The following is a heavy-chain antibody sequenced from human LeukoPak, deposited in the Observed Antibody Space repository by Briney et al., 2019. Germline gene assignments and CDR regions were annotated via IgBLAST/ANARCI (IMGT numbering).Heavy chain of an antibody. CDR2: INHSGST. CDR1: GGSFSGYY. Sequence: SETLSLTCAVYGGSFSGYYWSWIRQPPGKGLEWIGEINHSGSTNYNPSLKSRVTISVDTSKNQFSLKLSSVTAADTAVYYCATVSRGYFDYWGEGTLVTVSS. CDR3: ATVSRGYFDY. J-gene: IGHJ4*02. D-gene: IGHD2-8*01. V-gene: IGHV4-34*01.